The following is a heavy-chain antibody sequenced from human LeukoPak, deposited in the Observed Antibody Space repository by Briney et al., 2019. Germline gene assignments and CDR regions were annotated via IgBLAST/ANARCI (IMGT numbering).Heavy chain of an antibody. J-gene: IGHJ3*02. CDR1: GGSFSGYY. V-gene: IGHV4-34*01. CDR3: ATSLYYDFWRGAFDI. CDR2: INHSGST. D-gene: IGHD3-3*01. Sequence: SETLSLTCAVYGGSFSGYYWSWIRQPPGKGLEWIGEINHSGSTNYNPSLKSRVTISVDTSKNQFSLKLSSVTAADTAVYYCATSLYYDFWRGAFDIWGQGTMVTVSS.